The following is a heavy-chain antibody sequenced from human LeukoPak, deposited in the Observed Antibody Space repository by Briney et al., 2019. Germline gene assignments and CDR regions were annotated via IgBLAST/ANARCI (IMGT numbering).Heavy chain of an antibody. Sequence: PGGSLRLSCAASGFTFSSYWMSWVRQAPGKGLEWVANIKQDGSEKYYVDSVKGRFTISRDNSKNTLYLQMNSLRAEDTAVYYCAKDGGFLEWLSHGAFDIWGQGTMVTVSS. D-gene: IGHD3-3*01. CDR1: GFTFSSYW. J-gene: IGHJ3*02. V-gene: IGHV3-7*03. CDR2: IKQDGSEK. CDR3: AKDGGFLEWLSHGAFDI.